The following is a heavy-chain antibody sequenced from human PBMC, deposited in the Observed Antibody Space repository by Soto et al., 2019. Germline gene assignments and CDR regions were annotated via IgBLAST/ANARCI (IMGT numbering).Heavy chain of an antibody. CDR2: ISAYNGNT. CDR3: ASESSDVLRYFDWLSNYYYYGMDV. Sequence: ASVKVSCKASGYTFTSYGISWVRQAPGQGLEWIGWISAYNGNTNYAQKLQGRVTMTTDTSTSTAYMELRSLRSDDTALYYCASESSDVLRYFDWLSNYYYYGMDVWGQGTTVTVSS. CDR1: GYTFTSYG. V-gene: IGHV1-18*01. D-gene: IGHD3-9*01. J-gene: IGHJ6*02.